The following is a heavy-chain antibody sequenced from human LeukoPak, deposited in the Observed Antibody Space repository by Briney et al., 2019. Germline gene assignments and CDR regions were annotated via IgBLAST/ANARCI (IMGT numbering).Heavy chain of an antibody. CDR3: ARGRTIHYYDSTGYYDDY. V-gene: IGHV4-39*07. J-gene: IGHJ4*02. CDR2: IYYSGST. D-gene: IGHD3-22*01. Sequence: SETLSLTCTVCGGSISSSSYYWGWIRQPPGKGLEWIGSIYYSGSTYYNPSLKSRVTISVDTSKNQFSLKLSSVTAADTAVYYCARGRTIHYYDSTGYYDDYWGQGTLVTVSS. CDR1: GGSISSSSYY.